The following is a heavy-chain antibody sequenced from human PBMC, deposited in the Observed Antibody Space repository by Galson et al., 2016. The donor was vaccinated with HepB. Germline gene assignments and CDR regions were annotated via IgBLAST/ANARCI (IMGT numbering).Heavy chain of an antibody. CDR3: AMEREGWGDTVADNWFDP. Sequence: SVKVSCKASGGTFSTNAVAWVRQAPGQGLEWMGGIIPLYSTTNYEEKFQGRVTITADRSTDTAYMELSGLTSADTAVYYCAMEREGWGDTVADNWFDPWGQGTLVTVSS. V-gene: IGHV1-69*06. J-gene: IGHJ5*02. D-gene: IGHD6-19*01. CDR1: GGTFSTNA. CDR2: IIPLYSTT.